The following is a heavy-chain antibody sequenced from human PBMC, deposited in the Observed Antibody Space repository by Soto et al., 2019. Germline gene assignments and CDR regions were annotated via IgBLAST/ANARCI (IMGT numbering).Heavy chain of an antibody. CDR1: GGSVSSGSYY. D-gene: IGHD3-22*01. CDR2: IYYSGST. CDR3: ARDPGQSGYYYAGRDYYYYGMDV. Sequence: SETLSLTCTVSGGSVSSGSYYWSWIRQPPGKGLEWIGYIYYSGSTNYNPSLKSRVTISVDTSKNQFSLKLSSVTAADTAVYYCARDPGQSGYYYAGRDYYYYGMDVWAQGTTVTVSS. V-gene: IGHV4-61*01. J-gene: IGHJ6*02.